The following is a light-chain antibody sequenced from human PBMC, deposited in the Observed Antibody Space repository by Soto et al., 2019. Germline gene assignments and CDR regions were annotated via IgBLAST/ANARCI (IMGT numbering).Light chain of an antibody. J-gene: IGKJ1*01. V-gene: IGKV1-5*01. CDR2: DVS. Sequence: DIQMTQSPSTLPASVGDRVTISCRASQTVERWLAWYQQKPGKAPKLLISDVSSLERGVPSRFSGSGSATEFTLTISGMQYDDFATYYCQQYKDYVWTFGQGTKV. CDR3: QQYKDYVWT. CDR1: QTVERW.